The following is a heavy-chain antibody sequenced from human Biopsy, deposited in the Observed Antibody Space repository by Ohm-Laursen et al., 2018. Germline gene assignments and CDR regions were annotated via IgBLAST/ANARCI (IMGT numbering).Heavy chain of an antibody. D-gene: IGHD2-2*01. J-gene: IGHJ6*02. CDR2: VTGSGRST. CDR1: GFTFSGYA. CDR3: ARDYQPKIMTIHYYYYGMDV. Sequence: SLRLSCTASGFTFSGYAMSWVRQGPEKGLEWVSVVTGSGRSTYYTDSVKGRFSISRDNSKNTLYLQMNSLRVEDTAVYYCARDYQPKIMTIHYYYYGMDVWGLGTTVTVSS. V-gene: IGHV3-23*01.